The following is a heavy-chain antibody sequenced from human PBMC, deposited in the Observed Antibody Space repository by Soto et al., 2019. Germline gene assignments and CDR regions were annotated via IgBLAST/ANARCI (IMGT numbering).Heavy chain of an antibody. CDR3: ARHDMAMVRVTYLDQ. Sequence: SETLSLTCTVSGGSINGYFWSWIRQPPGKGLEWIGYIYYSGSTSYNPSLKSRVTISVDTSKNQFSLQLSSVTAADTALYFCARHDMAMVRVTYLDQWDQGALVTVSS. CDR2: IYYSGST. V-gene: IGHV4-59*08. CDR1: GGSINGYF. J-gene: IGHJ4*02. D-gene: IGHD5-18*01.